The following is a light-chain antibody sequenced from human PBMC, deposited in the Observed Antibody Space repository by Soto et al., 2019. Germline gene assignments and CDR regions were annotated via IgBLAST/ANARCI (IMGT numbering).Light chain of an antibody. CDR1: SGYSRYI. V-gene: IGLV4-60*03. CDR2: VEGTGSY. Sequence: QAVVTQPSSASASLGSSVKVTCTLSSGYSRYIIAWHQQQLEKAPRYLMKVEGTGSYNKVSGVPDRFSGSSSGADRYLTISNLQSEDEADYYCETWDSNTYVFGTGTKLTVL. J-gene: IGLJ1*01. CDR3: ETWDSNTYV.